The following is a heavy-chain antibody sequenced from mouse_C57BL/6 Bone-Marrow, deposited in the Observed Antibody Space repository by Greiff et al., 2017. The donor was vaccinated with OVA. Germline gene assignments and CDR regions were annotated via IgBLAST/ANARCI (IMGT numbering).Heavy chain of an antibody. CDR2: IDPENGDT. J-gene: IGHJ4*01. D-gene: IGHD2-5*01. Sequence: EVQLQQSGAELVRPGASVKLSCTASGFNIKDDYMHWVKQRPEQGLEWIGWIDPENGDTEYASKFQGKATITADTSSNTAYLQLSSLTSEDTAVYYYTLYYSKGYAMDYWGQGTSVTVSS. CDR1: GFNIKDDY. V-gene: IGHV14-4*01. CDR3: TLYYSKGYAMDY.